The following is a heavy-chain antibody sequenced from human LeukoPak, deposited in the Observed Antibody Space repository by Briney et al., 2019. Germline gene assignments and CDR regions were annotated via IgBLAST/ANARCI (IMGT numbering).Heavy chain of an antibody. CDR3: ARGYSYGDVDY. CDR1: GGSISSYY. Sequence: SETLSLTCTVSGGSISSYYWSWIRQPPGKGLEWIGYIYYGGSTNYNPSLKSRVTISVDTSKNQFSLKLSSVTAADTAVYYCARGYSYGDVDYWGQGTLVTVSS. CDR2: IYYGGST. J-gene: IGHJ4*02. D-gene: IGHD5-18*01. V-gene: IGHV4-59*01.